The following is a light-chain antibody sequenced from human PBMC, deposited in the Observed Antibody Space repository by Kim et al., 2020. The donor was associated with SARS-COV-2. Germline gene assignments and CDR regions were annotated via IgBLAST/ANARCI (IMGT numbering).Light chain of an antibody. J-gene: IGKJ4*01. V-gene: IGKV3-15*01. CDR1: QSISSN. CDR2: GAS. CDR3: QQYNNWPLT. Sequence: VSPLQRVTLSCRASQSISSNLAWYQQKPGQAPRLLIYGASTRATGIPARFSGSGSGTEFTLTISSLQSEDFAVYYCQQYNNWPLTFGGGTKVDIK.